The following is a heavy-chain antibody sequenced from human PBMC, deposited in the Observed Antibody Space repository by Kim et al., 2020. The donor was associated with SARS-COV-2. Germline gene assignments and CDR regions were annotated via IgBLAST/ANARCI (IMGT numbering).Heavy chain of an antibody. V-gene: IGHV4-31*03. CDR1: GGSISSGGYY. CDR2: IYYSGST. CDR3: AREAVVVPAAINWFDP. Sequence: SETLSLTCTVSGGSISSGGYYWSWIRQHPGKGLEWIGYIYYSGSTYYNPSLKSRVTISVDTSKNQFSLKLSSVTAADTAVYYCAREAVVVPAAINWFDPWGQGTLVTVSS. J-gene: IGHJ5*02. D-gene: IGHD2-2*01.